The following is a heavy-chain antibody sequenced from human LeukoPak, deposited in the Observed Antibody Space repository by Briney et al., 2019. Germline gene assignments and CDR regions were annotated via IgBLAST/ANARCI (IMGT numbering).Heavy chain of an antibody. D-gene: IGHD2-2*01. CDR3: VREDRLPSLDCDAFDI. Sequence: GGSLRLSCAASGFTFSSYAMHWVRQAPGKGLEWVAVISYDGSNKYYADSVKGRSTISRDNSKNTLYLQMNSLRAEDTAVYYCVREDRLPSLDCDAFDIWGQGTMVTVSS. CDR1: GFTFSSYA. V-gene: IGHV3-30*04. CDR2: ISYDGSNK. J-gene: IGHJ3*02.